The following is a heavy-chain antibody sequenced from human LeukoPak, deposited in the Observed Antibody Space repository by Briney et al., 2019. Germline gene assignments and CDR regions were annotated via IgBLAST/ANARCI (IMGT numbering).Heavy chain of an antibody. J-gene: IGHJ6*04. Sequence: GGALQISCKGAGCDFYKYWLKWGRRKPGKGGGGMGRIDHSDSYTYYSPSFQGHVTISADRSLSTAYLQWTSLQASDTAIYYCARLPWGDAGDYFYYSMDVWGKGTTVTVSS. V-gene: IGHV5-10-1*01. CDR1: GCDFYKYW. D-gene: IGHD3-16*01. CDR2: IDHSDSYT. CDR3: ARLPWGDAGDYFYYSMDV.